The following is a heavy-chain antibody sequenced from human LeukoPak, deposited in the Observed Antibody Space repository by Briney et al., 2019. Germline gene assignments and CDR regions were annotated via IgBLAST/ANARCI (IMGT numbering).Heavy chain of an antibody. V-gene: IGHV1-18*01. CDR2: ISAYNGNT. Sequence: ASVKVSCRASGYTFTSYGISWVRQAPGQGLEWMGWISAYNGNTNYAQKLQGRVTMTTDTSTSTAYMELRSLRSDDTAVYYCARDVTGYYGSGSSNWGQGTLVTVSS. CDR3: ARDVTGYYGSGSSN. CDR1: GYTFTSYG. J-gene: IGHJ4*02. D-gene: IGHD3-10*01.